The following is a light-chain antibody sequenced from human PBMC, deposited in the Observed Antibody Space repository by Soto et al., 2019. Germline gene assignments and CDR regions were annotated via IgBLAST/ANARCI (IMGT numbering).Light chain of an antibody. Sequence: DIPEPHSPSTVSASVGDRVIITCLASQGISTYLAWYQQKPGKAPKFLIYAASTLQSGVPSRFSGSGSGTDFTLTISSLEPEDFAVYYCQHRMNWPLTFGQGTRLEIK. CDR2: AAS. J-gene: IGKJ5*01. CDR3: QHRMNWPLT. CDR1: QGISTY. V-gene: IGKV1-9*01.